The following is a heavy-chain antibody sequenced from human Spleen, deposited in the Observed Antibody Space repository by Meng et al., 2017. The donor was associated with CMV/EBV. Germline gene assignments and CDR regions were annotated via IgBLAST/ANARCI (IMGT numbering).Heavy chain of an antibody. CDR1: TGND. J-gene: IGHJ5*02. CDR3: AREVTRTYCDFWSGWQWFDP. D-gene: IGHD3-3*01. V-gene: IGHV1-69*04. Sequence: TGNDMHGVGQGPGQGDEWMGWNGHILGIASNTQMFQGRVAINADKSTNTAYMELCSLRSEDTAVYYCAREVTRTYCDFWSGWQWFDPWGQGTLVTVSS. CDR2: NGHILGIA.